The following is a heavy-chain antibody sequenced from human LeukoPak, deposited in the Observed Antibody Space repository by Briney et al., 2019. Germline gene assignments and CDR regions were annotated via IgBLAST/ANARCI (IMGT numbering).Heavy chain of an antibody. CDR3: ARDHKDIVVVPAAIYYYYYYMDV. D-gene: IGHD2-2*01. Sequence: PGGSLRLSCAASGFTFSSYAMHWVRQAPGKGLEWVAVISYDGSNKYYADSVKGRFTISRDNSKNTLYLQMNSLRAEDTAVYYCARDHKDIVVVPAAIYYYYYYMDVWGKGTTVTVSS. CDR1: GFTFSSYA. CDR2: ISYDGSNK. J-gene: IGHJ6*03. V-gene: IGHV3-30*04.